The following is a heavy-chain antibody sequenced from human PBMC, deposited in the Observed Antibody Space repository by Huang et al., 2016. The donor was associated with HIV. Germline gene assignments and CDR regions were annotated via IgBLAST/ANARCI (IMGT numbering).Heavy chain of an antibody. CDR1: GGTFSTYA. J-gene: IGHJ6*02. D-gene: IGHD6-6*01. CDR3: ARGRTRSSLYDSYYGLDV. V-gene: IGHV1-69*01. Sequence: QVQLVQSGAEVKKPGSSVKVSCKASGGTFSTYAISWVRQAPGQGLAGMGGISPIFGTANDAQKFQGTVTITADEFTSTAYMELSSLRSEDTALYYCARGRTRSSLYDSYYGLDVWGQGTTVTVSS. CDR2: ISPIFGTA.